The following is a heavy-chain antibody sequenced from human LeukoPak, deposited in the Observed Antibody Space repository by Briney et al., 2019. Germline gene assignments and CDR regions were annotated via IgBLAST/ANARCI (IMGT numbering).Heavy chain of an antibody. CDR3: ARAGGSYYGGGDWFDP. V-gene: IGHV1-18*01. CDR1: GYTFTNYG. J-gene: IGHJ5*02. Sequence: ASVKVSCKASGYTFTNYGISWVRQAPGQGLEWMGWISAYNGNTNYAQKLQGRVTMTTDTSTSTAYMELRSLRSDDTAVYYCARAGGSYYGGGDWFDPWGQGTLVTVSS. D-gene: IGHD1-26*01. CDR2: ISAYNGNT.